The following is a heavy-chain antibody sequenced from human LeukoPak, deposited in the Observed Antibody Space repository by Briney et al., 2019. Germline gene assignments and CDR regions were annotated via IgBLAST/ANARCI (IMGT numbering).Heavy chain of an antibody. CDR2: IKQDGSEK. V-gene: IGHV3-7*01. Sequence: GGSLRLSCAASGFIVSANYMSWVRQAPGKGLEWVANIKQDGSEKFYADSLKGRLIISRDNAKSSLYLQVNSLTVEDTAVYYCAREWDSGWGGTYFDNWGQGTLVTVSS. J-gene: IGHJ4*02. CDR3: AREWDSGWGGTYFDN. D-gene: IGHD1-26*01. CDR1: GFIVSANY.